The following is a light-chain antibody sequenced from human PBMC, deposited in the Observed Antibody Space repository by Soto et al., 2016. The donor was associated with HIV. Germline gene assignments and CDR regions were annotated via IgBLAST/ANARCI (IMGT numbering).Light chain of an antibody. CDR1: QSISTY. Sequence: DIQMTQSPSSLSLSIGDRVSITCRASQSISTYLNWYQQKPGXAPKLLIYDASSLQSGVPSRFSGRGSGTDFTLTISSLQHEDLATYYCQQSSRTPRTFGQGTKVE. J-gene: IGKJ1*01. CDR3: QQSSRTPRT. CDR2: DAS. V-gene: IGKV1-39*01.